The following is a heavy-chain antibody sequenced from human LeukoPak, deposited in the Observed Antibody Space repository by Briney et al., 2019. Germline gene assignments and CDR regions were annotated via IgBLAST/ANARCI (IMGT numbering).Heavy chain of an antibody. V-gene: IGHV3-30*18. Sequence: GGSLRLSCAASGFIFSNYGMHWVRQTPGKGLEWVALISYDGTNKYYADSVKGRFTISRDNSKNTLYLQMNSLRAEDTAVYYCANDCSSTSCYVPAYWGQGTLVTVSS. CDR3: ANDCSSTSCYVPAY. J-gene: IGHJ4*02. D-gene: IGHD2-2*01. CDR2: ISYDGTNK. CDR1: GFIFSNYG.